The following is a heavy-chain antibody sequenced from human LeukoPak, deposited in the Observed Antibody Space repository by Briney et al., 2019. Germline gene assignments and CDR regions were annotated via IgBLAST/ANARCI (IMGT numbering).Heavy chain of an antibody. V-gene: IGHV3-74*01. CDR2: INSDGSST. CDR3: VREWELLPWD. CDR1: GFTFSSYR. Sequence: AGGSLRLSCAASGFTFSSYRMYWVRQAPGKGLVWVSRINSDGSSTTYADSVKGRFPISRDNAKNTLYLQMNSLRVEDTAVYYCVREWELLPWDWGQGTLVTVSS. D-gene: IGHD3-10*01. J-gene: IGHJ4*02.